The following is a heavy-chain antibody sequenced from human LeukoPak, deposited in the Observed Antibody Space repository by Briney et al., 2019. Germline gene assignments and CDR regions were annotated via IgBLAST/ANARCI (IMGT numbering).Heavy chain of an antibody. D-gene: IGHD3-10*01. CDR3: ARGSRRHYYGSGSSFDY. CDR2: INHSGST. J-gene: IGHJ4*02. CDR1: GGSFSGYY. V-gene: IGHV4-34*01. Sequence: KPSETLSLTCAVYGGSFSGYYWSWIRQPPGKGLEWIGGINHSGSTNYNPSLKSRVTISVDTSKNQFSLKLSSVTAADTAVYYCARGSRRHYYGSGSSFDYWGQGTLVTVSS.